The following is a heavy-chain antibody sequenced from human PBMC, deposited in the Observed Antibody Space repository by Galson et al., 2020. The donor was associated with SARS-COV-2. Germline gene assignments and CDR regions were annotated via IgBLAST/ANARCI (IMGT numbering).Heavy chain of an antibody. CDR3: ASLVAAAMDV. D-gene: IGHD2-2*01. CDR1: GSSISGSY. J-gene: IGHJ6*02. Sequence: ETSETLSLTCTVSGSSISGSYWTWVRQPPGKGLEWIGYIFNSGSTNYKPSLKSRVTVSVDTSKNQFSLKLRSVTAAVTAVYYCASLVAAAMDVWGQGATVAVSS. CDR2: IFNSGST. V-gene: IGHV4-59*12.